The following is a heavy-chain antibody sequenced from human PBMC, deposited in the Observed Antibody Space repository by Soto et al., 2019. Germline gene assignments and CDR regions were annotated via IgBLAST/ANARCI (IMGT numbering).Heavy chain of an antibody. V-gene: IGHV4-34*01. CDR3: AGPRGYSYGPWGFDYYYYGMDV. D-gene: IGHD5-18*01. J-gene: IGHJ6*02. CDR1: GGSFSGYY. Sequence: SETLSLTCAVYGGSFSGYYWNWIRQPPGKGLEWIGEFNHSGSTNYSPSLKSRVTISVDTSKNQFSLKLSSVTAADTAVYYCAGPRGYSYGPWGFDYYYYGMDVWGQGTTVTVSS. CDR2: FNHSGST.